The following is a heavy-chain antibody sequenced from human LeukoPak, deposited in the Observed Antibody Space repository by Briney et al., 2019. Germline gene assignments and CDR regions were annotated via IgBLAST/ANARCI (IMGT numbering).Heavy chain of an antibody. CDR3: TTDPVATDFDY. J-gene: IGHJ4*02. V-gene: IGHV3-15*01. Sequence: GGSLRLSCAASGFTFSNAWMSWVRQAPGKGPEWVGRIKSKTDGGTTDYAAPVKGRFTISRDDSKNTLYLQMNSLKTEDTAVYYCTTDPVATDFDYWGQGTLVTVSS. D-gene: IGHD2-15*01. CDR2: IKSKTDGGTT. CDR1: GFTFSNAW.